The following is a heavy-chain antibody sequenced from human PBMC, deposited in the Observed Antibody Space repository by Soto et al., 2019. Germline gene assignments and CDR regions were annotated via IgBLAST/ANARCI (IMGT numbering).Heavy chain of an antibody. CDR2: IYYSGST. CDR1: GGSVSSGSYY. Sequence: SETLTLTCTVSGGSVSSGSYYWSWIRQPPGKGLEWIGYIYYSGSTNYNPSLKSRVTISVDTSKNQFSLKLSSVTAADTAVYYCARDSKRAAFDYWGQGTLVTVSS. V-gene: IGHV4-61*01. D-gene: IGHD3-3*02. J-gene: IGHJ4*02. CDR3: ARDSKRAAFDY.